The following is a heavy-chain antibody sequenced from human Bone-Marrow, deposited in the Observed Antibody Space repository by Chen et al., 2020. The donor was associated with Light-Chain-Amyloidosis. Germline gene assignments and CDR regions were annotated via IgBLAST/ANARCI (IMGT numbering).Heavy chain of an antibody. D-gene: IGHD3-10*01. CDR3: TRKGGYFDF. J-gene: IGHJ4*02. Sequence: EVQLVESGGGLVQPGGSLRLSRATSGFNFSSFGMSWVRQAPGKGLEWVSTVSGSTVSTYYAGAVKGRFIISRDNSKSTLCLQMNSLRAGDTAVYFCTRKGGYFDFWGQGSLVTVSS. CDR2: VSGSTVST. CDR1: GFNFSSFG. V-gene: IGHV3-23*04.